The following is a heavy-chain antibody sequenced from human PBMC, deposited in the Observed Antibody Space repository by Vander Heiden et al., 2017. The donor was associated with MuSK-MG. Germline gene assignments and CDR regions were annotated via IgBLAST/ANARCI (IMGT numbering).Heavy chain of an antibody. CDR2: IYYSGST. V-gene: IGHV4-59*01. CDR3: ARDTWYFDL. CDR1: GGSISSYY. J-gene: IGHJ2*01. Sequence: QVQLQESGPGLVKPSETLSLTCTVSGGSISSYYWSWIRQPPGKGLEWIGYIYYSGSTNDNPSLKSRVTISVDTSKNQFSLKLSSVTAADTAVYYCARDTWYFDLWGRGTLVTVSS.